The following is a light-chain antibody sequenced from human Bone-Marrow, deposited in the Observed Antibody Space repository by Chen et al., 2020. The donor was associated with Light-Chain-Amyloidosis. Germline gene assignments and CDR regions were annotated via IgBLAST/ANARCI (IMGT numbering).Light chain of an antibody. CDR1: DLPTKY. CDR3: QSADSSGTYEVI. J-gene: IGLJ2*01. CDR2: TDT. Sequence: SYELPQPPSVSVSPGQTARITCSGDDLPTKYAYWYQQKPGQAPVLVINTDTERPSGISERFSGSSSGTTATLTISGVQAEDEADYHCQSADSSGTYEVIFGGGTKLTVL. V-gene: IGLV3-25*03.